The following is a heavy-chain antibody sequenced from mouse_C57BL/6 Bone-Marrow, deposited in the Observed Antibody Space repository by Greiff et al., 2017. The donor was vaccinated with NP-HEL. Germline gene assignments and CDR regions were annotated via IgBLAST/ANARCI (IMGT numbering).Heavy chain of an antibody. CDR2: INPDSSTI. V-gene: IGHV4-1*01. D-gene: IGHD1-1*01. Sequence: EVQLQESGGGLVQPGGSLKLSCAASGIAFSRYWMSWVRRAPGKGLEWIGEINPDSSTINYAPSLKDKFIISRDNAKNTLYLQMSKVRSEDTALYYCTRDYGYYFDYWGQGTTLTVSS. CDR3: TRDYGYYFDY. J-gene: IGHJ2*01. CDR1: GIAFSRYW.